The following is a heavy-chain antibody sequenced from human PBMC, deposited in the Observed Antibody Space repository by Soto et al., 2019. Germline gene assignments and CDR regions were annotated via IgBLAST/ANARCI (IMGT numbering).Heavy chain of an antibody. CDR3: ARDLGRGYSYGYDDY. CDR1: GGTFSSYA. J-gene: IGHJ4*02. D-gene: IGHD5-18*01. V-gene: IGHV1-69*13. CDR2: IIPIFGTA. Sequence: GASVKVSCKASGGTFSSYAISWVRQAPGQGLEWMGGIIPIFGTANYAQKFQGRVTITADESTSTAYMELSSLRSEDTAVYYCARDLGRGYSYGYDDYWGQGTLVTVSS.